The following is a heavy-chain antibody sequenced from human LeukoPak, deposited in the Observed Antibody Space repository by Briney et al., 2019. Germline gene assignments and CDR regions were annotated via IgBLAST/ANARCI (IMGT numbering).Heavy chain of an antibody. CDR2: IKHSGST. V-gene: IGHV4-34*01. CDR1: GGSISSYY. D-gene: IGHD6-19*01. Sequence: SESLSLTCTASGGSISSYYWSWIRQPPGKGLGWIGVIKHSGSTNYNPSLKTRVPISVDTSKTQSSLKLSSVTAANTPVISCARGGQRLKQWLFLDSWGQGTLVTVSS. J-gene: IGHJ4*02. CDR3: ARGGQRLKQWLFLDS.